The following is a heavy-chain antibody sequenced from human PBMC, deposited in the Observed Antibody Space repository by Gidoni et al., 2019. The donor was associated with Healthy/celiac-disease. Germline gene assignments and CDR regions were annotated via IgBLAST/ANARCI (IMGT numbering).Heavy chain of an antibody. CDR1: GYTFTGYY. V-gene: IGHV1-2*02. J-gene: IGHJ4*02. CDR3: ARVSPIVVVTPNPNFDY. CDR2: INPNSGGT. D-gene: IGHD2-21*02. Sequence: QVQLVQSGAEVKKPGASVKVSCKASGYTFTGYYMHWVRQAPGQGLEWMGWINPNSGGTNYAQKFQGRVTMTRDTSISTAYMELSRLRSDDTAVYYCARVSPIVVVTPNPNFDYWGQGTLVTVSS.